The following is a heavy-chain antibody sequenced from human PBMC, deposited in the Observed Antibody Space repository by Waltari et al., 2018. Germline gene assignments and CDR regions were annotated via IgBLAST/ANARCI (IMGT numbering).Heavy chain of an antibody. CDR2: IYTSGGT. J-gene: IGHJ5*02. Sequence: QVQLQESGPGLVKPSETLSLTCTVSGGSISSYYWSWIRQPPGKGLEWIGYIYTSGGTNDNPSLKSRVTISVDTSKNQCSLKLSSVTAADTAVYYCARAGLGDFWSGYYPTNWFDPWGQGTLVTVSS. V-gene: IGHV4-4*09. CDR1: GGSISSYY. CDR3: ARAGLGDFWSGYYPTNWFDP. D-gene: IGHD3-3*01.